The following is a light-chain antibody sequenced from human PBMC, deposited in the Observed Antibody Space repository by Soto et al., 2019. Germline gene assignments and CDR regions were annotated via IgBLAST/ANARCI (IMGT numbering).Light chain of an antibody. V-gene: IGLV1-40*01. J-gene: IGLJ1*01. Sequence: QSVLTQPPSVSGAPGQRVTISCTGTSSDIGAGYDVHWYQQLPGTAPKLIIYGNSNRPSGVPDRFSGSKSGTSASLAITGLQAEDEADYYCQSYDSSRSVDVFGTGTQLTVL. CDR1: SSDIGAGYD. CDR2: GNS. CDR3: QSYDSSRSVDV.